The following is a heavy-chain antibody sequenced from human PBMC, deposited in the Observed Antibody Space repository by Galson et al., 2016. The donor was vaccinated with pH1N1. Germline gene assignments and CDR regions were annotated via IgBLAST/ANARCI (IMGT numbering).Heavy chain of an antibody. CDR3: ARDPCGREDY. V-gene: IGHV3-74*01. CDR1: GFSFSSYW. J-gene: IGHJ4*02. CDR2: IDEDGETT. D-gene: IGHD1-26*01. Sequence: SLRLSCATSGFSFSSYWFHWVRQDPAKGLVWVARIDEDGETTNYADSVRGRFTIYRDNAKNTLYLEMNSLRAEDTAVYYCARDPCGREDYWGQGTLVIVSS.